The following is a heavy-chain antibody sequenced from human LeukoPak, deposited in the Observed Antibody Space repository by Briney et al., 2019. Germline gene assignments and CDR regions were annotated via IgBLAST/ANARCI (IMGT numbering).Heavy chain of an antibody. CDR1: GFTFRSYG. D-gene: IGHD4-23*01. CDR2: IWYDGSIK. CDR3: AKDYYGGNWEGVLDY. V-gene: IGHV3-33*06. J-gene: IGHJ4*02. Sequence: PGRSLRLSCAASGFTFRSYGMPWVRQAPGKGLEGVAVIWYDGSIKYYADSVKGRFTISRDNSKNTLYLLMNSLRAEDTGVYYCAKDYYGGNWEGVLDYGGEGTLVTVSS.